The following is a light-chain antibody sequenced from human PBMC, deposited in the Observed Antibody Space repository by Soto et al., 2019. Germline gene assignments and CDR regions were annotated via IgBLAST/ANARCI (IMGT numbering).Light chain of an antibody. J-gene: IGKJ5*01. CDR1: QSVSSTY. CDR2: GAS. V-gene: IGKV3-20*01. Sequence: EIVLTQSPGTLSLSPGETATLSCRASQSVSSTYLAWYQQKPGQAPGLLLYGASNRASGIPDRFSGSGAGAYFNLTISRLEPADFGVYYCQQYGSSHTFGQGTRLEIK. CDR3: QQYGSSHT.